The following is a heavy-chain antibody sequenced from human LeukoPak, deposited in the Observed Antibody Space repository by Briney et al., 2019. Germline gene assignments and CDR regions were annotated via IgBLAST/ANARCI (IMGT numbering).Heavy chain of an antibody. J-gene: IGHJ3*02. Sequence: PSETLSLTCAVYGGSFSGYYWTWIRQPPGKGLEWIGEINHSGSTNYNPSLKSRVTISVDTSKNQFSLKLSSVTAADTAVYYCARDPPTYDFWNPDAFDIWGQGTMVTVSS. CDR3: ARDPPTYDFWNPDAFDI. D-gene: IGHD3-3*01. CDR2: INHSGST. CDR1: GGSFSGYY. V-gene: IGHV4-34*01.